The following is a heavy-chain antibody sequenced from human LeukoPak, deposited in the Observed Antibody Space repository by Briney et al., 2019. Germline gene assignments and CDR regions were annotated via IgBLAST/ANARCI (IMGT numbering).Heavy chain of an antibody. J-gene: IGHJ5*02. D-gene: IGHD5-24*01. CDR3: AREIEMAQTP. Sequence: GGSLRLSCAASGFTFSTYSMIWVRQAPGKGLEWVSYISSTSRTMYYADSVKGRFTISRDNAKNSLYLQMNSLRAEDTAVYYCAREIEMAQTPWGQGTLVTVSS. CDR2: ISSTSRTM. CDR1: GFTFSTYS. V-gene: IGHV3-48*01.